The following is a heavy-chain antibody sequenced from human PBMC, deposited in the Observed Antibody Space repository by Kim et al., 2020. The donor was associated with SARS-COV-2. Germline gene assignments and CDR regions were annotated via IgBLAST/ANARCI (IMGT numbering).Heavy chain of an antibody. CDR3: AKDAESPYHVTGRFQN. V-gene: IGHV3-23*01. CDR2: ISNSGHRI. Sequence: GGSLRLSCAASGLTLSTYAMSWVRQAPGKAPEWVAGISNSGHRIYYADSVKGRFSISRDNSKNSLHLQMHSLRAEDTAVYYCAKDAESPYHVTGRFQNWG. J-gene: IGHJ1*01. D-gene: IGHD3-16*01. CDR1: GLTLSTYA.